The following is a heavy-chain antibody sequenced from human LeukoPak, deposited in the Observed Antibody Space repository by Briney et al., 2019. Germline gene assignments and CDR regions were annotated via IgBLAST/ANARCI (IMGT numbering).Heavy chain of an antibody. CDR3: AALTGTTGVFDY. CDR1: GGSITSYY. CDR2: IYYTGST. D-gene: IGHD3-10*01. V-gene: IGHV4-59*01. J-gene: IGHJ4*02. Sequence: PSETLSLTCSVSGGSITSYYWSWIRQPPGKRLEWIGYIYYTGSTNYNPSLKSRVTISVDTSKNQFSLNLSSVTAADTAVYYCAALTGTTGVFDYWGQGTLVTVSS.